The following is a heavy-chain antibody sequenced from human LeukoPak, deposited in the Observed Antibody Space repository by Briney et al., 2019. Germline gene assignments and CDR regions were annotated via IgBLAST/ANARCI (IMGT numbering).Heavy chain of an antibody. CDR1: GYSFTSNV. CDR2: IIPIFGTA. D-gene: IGHD3-10*01. J-gene: IGHJ6*03. CDR3: ARHDWHYGSGSYRGSGAYYYYYMDV. V-gene: IGHV1-69*01. Sequence: GASVKVSCKASGYSFTSNVISWVRQAPGQGLEWMGGIIPIFGTANYAQKFQGRVTTTADESTSTAYMELSSLRSEDTAVYYCARHDWHYGSGSYRGSGAYYYYYMDVWGKGTTVTISS.